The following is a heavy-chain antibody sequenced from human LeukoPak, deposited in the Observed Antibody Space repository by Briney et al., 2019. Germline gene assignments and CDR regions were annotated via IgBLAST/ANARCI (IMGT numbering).Heavy chain of an antibody. CDR3: AREQCSSSWSYFHYYYGMDV. D-gene: IGHD6-13*01. V-gene: IGHV4-4*07. Sequence: SETLSLTCTVSGGSISSYYWSWIRQPAGKGLEWIGRIYTSGSTNYNPYLKSRVTMSVDTSKNQFSLKLSSVTAADTAVYYCAREQCSSSWSYFHYYYGMDVWGQGTTVTVSS. CDR1: GGSISSYY. J-gene: IGHJ6*02. CDR2: IYTSGST.